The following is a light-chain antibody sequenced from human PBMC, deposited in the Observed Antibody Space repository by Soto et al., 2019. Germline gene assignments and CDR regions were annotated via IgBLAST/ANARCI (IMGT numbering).Light chain of an antibody. J-gene: IGKJ4*01. CDR1: QGIGDT. CDR2: DTS. Sequence: IVITQSPATLSVSPWEGATLSCRASQGIGDTLAWYQQKPGQTPRLLIYDTSIRATGVPARFSGSRSGAEFTLTISSLESEDFAVYYCQHYVNWPLTFGGGTKVDIK. CDR3: QHYVNWPLT. V-gene: IGKV3-15*01.